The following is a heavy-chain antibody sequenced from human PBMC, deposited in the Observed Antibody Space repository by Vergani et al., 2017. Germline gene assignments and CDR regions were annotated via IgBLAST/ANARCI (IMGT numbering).Heavy chain of an antibody. CDR1: GFTFSSYS. D-gene: IGHD2-21*02. Sequence: EVQLVESGGGLVKPGGSLRLSCAASGFTFSSYSMNWVRQAPGKGLEWVSSISSSSSYIYYADSVKGRFTVSRDNSKDILYLQMDSLRSEDTALYYCAKYLRDSTDGLPDSWGPGTLVIVSS. J-gene: IGHJ4*02. CDR2: ISSSSSYI. CDR3: AKYLRDSTDGLPDS. V-gene: IGHV3-21*01.